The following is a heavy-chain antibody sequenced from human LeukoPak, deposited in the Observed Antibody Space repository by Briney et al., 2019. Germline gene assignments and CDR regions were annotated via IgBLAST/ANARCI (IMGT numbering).Heavy chain of an antibody. Sequence: ASVKVSCKASGYTFTGYYMHWGRQAPGQGLEWMGWINPNSGGTNYAQKFQGRVTMTRDTSISTAYMELSRLRSDDTAVYYCAGLGVWFGEEGPYFDYWGQGTLVTVSS. D-gene: IGHD3-10*01. J-gene: IGHJ4*02. CDR3: AGLGVWFGEEGPYFDY. CDR1: GYTFTGYY. CDR2: INPNSGGT. V-gene: IGHV1-2*02.